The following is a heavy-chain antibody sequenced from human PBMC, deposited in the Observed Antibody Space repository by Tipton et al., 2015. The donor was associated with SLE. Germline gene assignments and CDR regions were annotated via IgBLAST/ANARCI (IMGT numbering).Heavy chain of an antibody. CDR3: ARRRATLRGASLFYFDF. CDR2: MYYSGNT. V-gene: IGHV4-39*01. Sequence: TLSLTCTVSGGSISSKTYYWGWIRQPPGKGLEWIGSMYYSGNTYYNPSFKSRVTISVDTSKNQFSLRLSSVTAADTAVYYCARRRATLRGASLFYFDFWGQGSLVTVSS. CDR1: GGSISSKTYY. D-gene: IGHD3-10*01. J-gene: IGHJ4*02.